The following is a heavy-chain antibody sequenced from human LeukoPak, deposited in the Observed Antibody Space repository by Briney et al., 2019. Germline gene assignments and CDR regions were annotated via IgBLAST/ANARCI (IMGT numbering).Heavy chain of an antibody. CDR3: ARLDSSWSSDY. CDR1: GFTFSSFG. V-gene: IGHV3-33*01. J-gene: IGHJ4*02. CDR2: IWYDGSNK. D-gene: IGHD6-13*01. Sequence: GRSLRLSCAASGFTFSSFGIYWVRQAPGKGLEWVAVIWYDGSNKYYADSVKGRFTISRDNSQNTLYLHMNSLRAEDTAVYYCARLDSSWSSDYWGQGNPVSVSS.